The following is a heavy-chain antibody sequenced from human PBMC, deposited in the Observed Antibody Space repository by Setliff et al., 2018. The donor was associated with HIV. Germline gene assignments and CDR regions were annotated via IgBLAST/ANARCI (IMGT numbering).Heavy chain of an antibody. J-gene: IGHJ4*02. CDR2: INGNGGAA. Sequence: ASVKVSCKASGYTFSDYYVHWVRQAPGQGLEWMGWINGNGGAAHYAQKFQGRVTMTRDTSTNTAYMELTRLRSDDTAVYSCARGGNDYGPGTWTLDYWGQGTLVTVSS. D-gene: IGHD3-10*01. CDR3: ARGGNDYGPGTWTLDY. V-gene: IGHV1-2*02. CDR1: GYTFSDYY.